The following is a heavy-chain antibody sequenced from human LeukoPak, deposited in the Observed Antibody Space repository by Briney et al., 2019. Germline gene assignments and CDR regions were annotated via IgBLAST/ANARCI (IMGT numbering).Heavy chain of an antibody. J-gene: IGHJ5*02. Sequence: PSETLSLTCTVSGGSISSSGYYWGWIRQPPGKGLEWIASIYYSGSTYYNPSLKSRVTISVDTSKNQLSLKLSSLTAADTTVYYCARHEYSGSYYGLSWFDPWGQGTLVTVSS. CDR1: GGSISSSGYY. V-gene: IGHV4-39*01. CDR3: ARHEYSGSYYGLSWFDP. D-gene: IGHD1-26*01. CDR2: IYYSGST.